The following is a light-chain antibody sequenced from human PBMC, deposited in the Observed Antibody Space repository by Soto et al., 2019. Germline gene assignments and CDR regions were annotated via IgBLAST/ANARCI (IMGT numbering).Light chain of an antibody. J-gene: IGKJ1*01. V-gene: IGKV3-20*01. Sequence: EIVLTQSPGTLSLSPGERATLSCRASQSVSTGQLAWYQQKPGQAPRLLIFGASSRATGIPDRFRGSGSGTDFTLTISRLEPEDFAVYYCQQYGSSPRTFGQGTKVDIK. CDR1: QSVSTGQ. CDR3: QQYGSSPRT. CDR2: GAS.